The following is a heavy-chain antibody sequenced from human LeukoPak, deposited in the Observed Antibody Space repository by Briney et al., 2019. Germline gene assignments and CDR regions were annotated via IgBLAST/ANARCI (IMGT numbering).Heavy chain of an antibody. CDR3: AKNGGPHGMDV. Sequence: PGGSLRLSCATSGFTFSSIWMSWVRQAPGKGLEWVANIKHDGSETNYVDSVKGRFTISRDNAKNSLHLQMNSLRVEDTAVYYCAKNGGPHGMDVWGQGTTVTVSS. V-gene: IGHV3-7*02. J-gene: IGHJ6*02. CDR1: GFTFSSIW. CDR2: IKHDGSET. D-gene: IGHD3-16*01.